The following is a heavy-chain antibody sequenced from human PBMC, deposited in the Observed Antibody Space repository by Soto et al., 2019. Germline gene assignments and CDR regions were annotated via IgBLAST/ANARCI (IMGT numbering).Heavy chain of an antibody. CDR3: ARDRYGSGTNWFDP. CDR1: GYTFTSYG. J-gene: IGHJ5*02. V-gene: IGHV1-18*01. Sequence: ASVKVSCKASGYTFTSYGISWVRQAPGQGLEWMGWISAYNGNTNYAQKLQGRVTMTTDTSTSTAYMELRSLRSDDTAVYYCARDRYGSGTNWFDPWGQGTLVTVSS. CDR2: ISAYNGNT. D-gene: IGHD3-10*01.